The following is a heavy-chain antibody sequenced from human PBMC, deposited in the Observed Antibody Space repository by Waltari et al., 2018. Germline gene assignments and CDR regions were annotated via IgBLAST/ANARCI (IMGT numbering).Heavy chain of an antibody. D-gene: IGHD3-10*01. CDR2: IFSSGST. CDR1: GGSISSYY. J-gene: IGHJ5*02. CDR3: ARHHGVRFGEIDP. V-gene: IGHV4-59*08. Sequence: QVQLQESGPGLVKPSETLSLTCTVSGGSISSYYWSWIRQPPGKGLEWVGYIFSSGSTSYNPSLKSRVTISVDTSKNQFSLRLSSVTAADTAVYYCARHHGVRFGEIDPWGQGTQVTVSS.